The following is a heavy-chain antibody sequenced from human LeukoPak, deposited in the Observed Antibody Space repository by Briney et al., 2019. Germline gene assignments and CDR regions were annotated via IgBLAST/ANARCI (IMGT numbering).Heavy chain of an antibody. CDR3: AKDHRANMTVVVITTYDY. CDR2: ISGSGGST. D-gene: IGHD3-22*01. V-gene: IGHV3-23*01. Sequence: PGGSLRLSCAASGFTFSSYAMSWVRQAPGKGLEWVSAISGSGGSTYYADSVKGRFTISRDNSKNTPYLQMNSLRAEDTAVYYCAKDHRANMTVVVITTYDYWGQGTLVTVSS. J-gene: IGHJ4*02. CDR1: GFTFSSYA.